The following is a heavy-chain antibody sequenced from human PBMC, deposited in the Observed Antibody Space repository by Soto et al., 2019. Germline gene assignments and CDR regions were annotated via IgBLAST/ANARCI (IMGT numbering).Heavy chain of an antibody. V-gene: IGHV4-39*02. Sequence: SETLSLTCTVSGGSISSSSYYWGWIRQPPGKGLEWIGSIYYSGSTYYNPSLKSRVTISVDTSKNQFSLKLSSVAAADTAVYYCAREYCSGGRCYEGPSVNNWFDPWGQGTLVNVSS. J-gene: IGHJ5*02. CDR3: AREYCSGGRCYEGPSVNNWFDP. D-gene: IGHD2-15*01. CDR1: GGSISSSSYY. CDR2: IYYSGST.